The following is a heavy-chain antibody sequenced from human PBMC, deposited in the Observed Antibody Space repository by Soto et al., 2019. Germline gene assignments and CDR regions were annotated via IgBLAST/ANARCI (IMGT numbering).Heavy chain of an antibody. Sequence: QLQLQESGPGLVKPSETLSLTCTVSGGSVSSSSYSWGWVRQPPGKGLEWIGSVYYSGSTYYNPSLESRVTISVDKSKNQFSLKLMSLSAADTAVYYCGRLEGLATISYYFDYWGQGALVTVSS. CDR1: GGSVSSSSYS. CDR3: GRLEGLATISYYFDY. V-gene: IGHV4-39*01. D-gene: IGHD3-9*01. J-gene: IGHJ4*02. CDR2: VYYSGST.